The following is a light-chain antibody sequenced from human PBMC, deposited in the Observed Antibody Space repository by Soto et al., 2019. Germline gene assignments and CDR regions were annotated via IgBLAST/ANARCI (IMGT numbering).Light chain of an antibody. Sequence: QSALTQPPSASASPGQSVTISCTGTISDVGGYNYVAWYQQHPGKAPKLMIYEVNKRPSGVPDRFSGSKSGSTASLTVSGLQAEDEADYYCSSYAGSSTYVFGTGTKVTVL. CDR2: EVN. J-gene: IGLJ1*01. CDR1: ISDVGGYNY. CDR3: SSYAGSSTYV. V-gene: IGLV2-8*01.